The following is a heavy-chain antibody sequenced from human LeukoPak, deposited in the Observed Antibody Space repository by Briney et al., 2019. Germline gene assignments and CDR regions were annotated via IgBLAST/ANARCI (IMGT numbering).Heavy chain of an antibody. CDR1: GFTFSSYT. V-gene: IGHV3-21*01. Sequence: GGSLRLSCAASGFTFSSYTMNWVRQAPGKGLEWVSSISSSSSYIYYADSVKGRFTISRDNAKNSLYLQMNSLRVEDTAVYYCARAAATDLDFWGQGTLVTVSS. CDR2: ISSSSSYI. CDR3: ARAAATDLDF. D-gene: IGHD6-13*01. J-gene: IGHJ4*02.